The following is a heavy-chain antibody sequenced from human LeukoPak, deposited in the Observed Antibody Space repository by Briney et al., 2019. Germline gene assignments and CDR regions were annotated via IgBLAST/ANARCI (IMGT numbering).Heavy chain of an antibody. CDR2: IWYDGSQK. J-gene: IGHJ4*02. Sequence: VRSLRLSCATSGITFSTSGMHWVRQAPGKGLEWVAVIWYDGSQKYYADSVKGRFTISRDNSKNTLYLQMNSLTAEDTAVYYCARDTGHLILGDYWGQGTLVIVSS. CDR3: ARDTGHLILGDY. D-gene: IGHD7-27*01. CDR1: GITFSTSG. V-gene: IGHV3-33*01.